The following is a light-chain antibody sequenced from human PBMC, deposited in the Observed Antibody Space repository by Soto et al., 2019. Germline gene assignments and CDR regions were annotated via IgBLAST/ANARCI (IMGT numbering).Light chain of an antibody. V-gene: IGKV3-11*01. CDR1: QSVNSY. CDR3: QQRSSWPPPT. J-gene: IGKJ4*01. CDR2: DAS. Sequence: EIVLTQSPATLSLSPGERATLSCRASQSVNSYLTWYQQRPGQAPRLLIYDASNRATGIPARFNGSGSGTDFTLTISSLEPEDFAIYYCQQRSSWPPPTFGGGTRVDMK.